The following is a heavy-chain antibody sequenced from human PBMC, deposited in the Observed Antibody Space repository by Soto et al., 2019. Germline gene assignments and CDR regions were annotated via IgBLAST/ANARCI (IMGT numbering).Heavy chain of an antibody. D-gene: IGHD3-10*01. V-gene: IGHV1-46*01. CDR3: ARETPRAYYFDY. Sequence: QVQVVQSGAEVKQPGASVKVSCKASGYTFTSFHMHWVRQAPGQGLEWMGILHSSGGTTTYAQKFQGRVTMTRDTSTSTVYMELSSLRSEDTAVYYCARETPRAYYFDYWGQGALVTVSS. CDR2: LHSSGGTT. CDR1: GYTFTSFH. J-gene: IGHJ4*02.